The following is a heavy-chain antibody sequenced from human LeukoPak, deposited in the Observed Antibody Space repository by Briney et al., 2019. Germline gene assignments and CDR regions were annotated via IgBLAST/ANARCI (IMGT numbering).Heavy chain of an antibody. J-gene: IGHJ6*04. CDR2: INHSGST. V-gene: IGHV4-34*08. CDR1: GFTFSSYS. D-gene: IGHD3-10*02. Sequence: PGGSLRLSCAASGFTFSSYSMNWVRQSPGKGLEWIGEINHSGSTNYNPSLKSRVTISVETSKKQFSLRLSSVTAADTAVYYCAELGITMIGGVWGKGTTVTISS. CDR3: AELGITMIGGV.